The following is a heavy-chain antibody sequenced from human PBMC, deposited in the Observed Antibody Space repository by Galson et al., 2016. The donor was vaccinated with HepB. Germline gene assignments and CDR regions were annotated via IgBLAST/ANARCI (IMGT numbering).Heavy chain of an antibody. Sequence: SVKVSCKASGYAFRNFGVSWVRQAPGQGLEWMGWISGYNGNINYAQKFQGRVTLTTDTSTSTVYMDLRSLRSEDTAVYFCARDSPHVLRFLEYGMDVWGQGTTVTVSS. V-gene: IGHV1-18*01. CDR2: ISGYNGNI. J-gene: IGHJ6*02. D-gene: IGHD3-3*01. CDR3: ARDSPHVLRFLEYGMDV. CDR1: GYAFRNFG.